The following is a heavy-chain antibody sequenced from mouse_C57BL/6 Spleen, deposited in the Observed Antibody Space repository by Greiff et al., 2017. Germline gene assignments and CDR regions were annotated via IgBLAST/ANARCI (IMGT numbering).Heavy chain of an antibody. CDR3: ARSGMVTTDFDY. J-gene: IGHJ2*01. CDR2: IDPSDSET. Sequence: VQLQQSGAELVRPGSSVKLSCKASGYTFTSYWMHWVKQRPIQGLEWIGNIDPSDSETHYNQKFKDKATLTVDKSSSTAYMQLSSLTSEDSAVYYCARSGMVTTDFDYWGQGTTLTVSS. D-gene: IGHD2-2*01. CDR1: GYTFTSYW. V-gene: IGHV1-52*01.